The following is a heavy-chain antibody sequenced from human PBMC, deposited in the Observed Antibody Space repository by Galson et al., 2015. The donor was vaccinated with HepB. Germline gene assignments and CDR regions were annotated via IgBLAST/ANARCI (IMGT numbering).Heavy chain of an antibody. D-gene: IGHD1-1*01. Sequence: SLRLSCAASGFAFYNYGMHWVRQAPGKGLEWVAVISYDGSIKFYADSVKGRFTISRDSSMNTLYLQMNGLRVEGTALYFCAKPFSRYTTRGEGNYFDSWGQGVLVTVSS. CDR2: ISYDGSIK. CDR3: AKPFSRYTTRGEGNYFDS. V-gene: IGHV3-30*18. CDR1: GFAFYNYG. J-gene: IGHJ4*02.